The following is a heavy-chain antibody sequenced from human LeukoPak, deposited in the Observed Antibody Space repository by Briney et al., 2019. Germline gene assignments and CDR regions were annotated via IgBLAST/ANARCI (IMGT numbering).Heavy chain of an antibody. CDR1: GGTFSSYA. J-gene: IGHJ6*03. CDR2: IIPIFGTA. D-gene: IGHD3-3*01. CDR3: ARSNYDFWSGYSRGAFYYYYYMDV. Sequence: WASVKVSCKASGGTFSSYAISWVRQAPGQGPEWMGGIIPIFGTANYAQKFQGRVTITTDESTSTAYMELSSLRSEDTAVYYCARSNYDFWSGYSRGAFYYYYYMDVWGKGTTVTVSS. V-gene: IGHV1-69*05.